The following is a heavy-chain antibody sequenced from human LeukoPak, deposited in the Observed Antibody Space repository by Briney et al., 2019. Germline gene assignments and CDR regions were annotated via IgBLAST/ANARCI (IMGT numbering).Heavy chain of an antibody. D-gene: IGHD3-10*01. CDR1: GGSISSYY. CDR3: VVTYYYGSGSYYNGDAFDI. J-gene: IGHJ3*02. V-gene: IGHV4-4*07. CDR2: IYTSGST. Sequence: PSETLSLTCTVSGGSISSYYWSWIRQPAGKGLEWIGRIYTSGSTNCNPSLKSRVTMSVDTSKNQFSLKLSSVTAADTAVYYCVVTYYYGSGSYYNGDAFDIWGQGTMVTVSS.